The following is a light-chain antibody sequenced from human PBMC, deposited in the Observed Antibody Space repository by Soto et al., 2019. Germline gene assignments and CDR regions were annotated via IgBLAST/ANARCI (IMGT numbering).Light chain of an antibody. CDR2: EVN. J-gene: IGLJ2*01. V-gene: IGLV2-8*01. CDR3: SSYADTNNLV. CDR1: SSDVGAYDF. Sequence: QSALTQPRSVSGSPGQSVTISCTGTSSDVGAYDFVSWYQQHPGKAPKLMIDEVNKRPSGVPDRFSGSKSGNTASLTVSGLQAEDEADYYCSSYADTNNLVFGGGTKLTVL.